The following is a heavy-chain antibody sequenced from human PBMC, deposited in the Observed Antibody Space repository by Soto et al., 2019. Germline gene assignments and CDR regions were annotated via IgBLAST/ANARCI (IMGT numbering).Heavy chain of an antibody. J-gene: IGHJ6*02. Sequence: ASETLSLTCTVSGGSISSSIYYWVWIRQPPGKGLEWIGSIYYSGSTYYNPSLKSRVTISVDTSKNQFSLKLSSVTAADTAVYYCASRLYYDSSGFEGGGMDVWGQGTTVTVSS. CDR1: GGSISSSIYY. D-gene: IGHD3-22*01. CDR2: IYYSGST. V-gene: IGHV4-39*01. CDR3: ASRLYYDSSGFEGGGMDV.